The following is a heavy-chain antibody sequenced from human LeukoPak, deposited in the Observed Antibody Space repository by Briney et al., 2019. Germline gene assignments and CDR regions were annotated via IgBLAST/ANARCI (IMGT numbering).Heavy chain of an antibody. CDR2: ISSSSSYI. V-gene: IGHV3-21*04. J-gene: IGHJ3*02. CDR1: GFTFSSYS. D-gene: IGHD1-7*01. Sequence: GGSLRLSCAASGFTFSSYSMNWVRQAPGKGLEWVSSISSSSSYIYYADSVKGRFTISRDNAKNSLYLQMNSLRAEDTAVYYCAREFWNYKSGNLQAFHIWGQGTMVTVSS. CDR3: AREFWNYKSGNLQAFHI.